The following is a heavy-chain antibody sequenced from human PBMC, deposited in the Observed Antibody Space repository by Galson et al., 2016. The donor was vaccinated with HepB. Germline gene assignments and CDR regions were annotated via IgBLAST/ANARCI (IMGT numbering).Heavy chain of an antibody. J-gene: IGHJ4*02. CDR3: AHRYRRLGATLFDS. CDR2: IYWDDNR. CDR1: GFSLRNNGEG. D-gene: IGHD1-26*01. V-gene: IGHV2-5*02. Sequence: PALVKPTQTLTLTCTFSGFSLRNNGEGVGWIRQPPGKALEWVAVIYWDDNRRYSPSLKTRLTITKDTSKNEVVLTMTNMAPVDTATYYCAHRYRRLGATLFDSWGQGVLVTVSS.